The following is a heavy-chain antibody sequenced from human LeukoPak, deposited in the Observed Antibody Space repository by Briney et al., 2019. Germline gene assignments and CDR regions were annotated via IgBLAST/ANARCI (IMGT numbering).Heavy chain of an antibody. CDR3: ARVVIAGIAAAGLVRDAFDI. Sequence: GASVKVSCKASGYTFTSYGISWVRQAPGQGLEWMGWISAYNGNTNYAQKLQGRVTMTTDTSTSTAYMELRSLRSDDTAVYYCARVVIAGIAAAGLVRDAFDIWGQGTMVTVSS. CDR1: GYTFTSYG. D-gene: IGHD6-13*01. J-gene: IGHJ3*02. CDR2: ISAYNGNT. V-gene: IGHV1-18*01.